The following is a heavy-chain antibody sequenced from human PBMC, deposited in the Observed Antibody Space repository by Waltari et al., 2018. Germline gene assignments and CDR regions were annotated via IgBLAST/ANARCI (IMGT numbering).Heavy chain of an antibody. CDR2: IWADGSNN. J-gene: IGHJ6*02. CDR1: GFTFSSYG. V-gene: IGHV3-33*01. CDR3: ARGVATARFYYYYGMDV. Sequence: QVQLVESGGGVVQPGRSLRLSCAASGFTFSSYGMHWVRQAPGKGLEWVAVIWADGSNNYYAAAVKGRFTISRDNSKNTLDLQMNSLSADATAVYYCARGVATARFYYYYGMDVWGQGTTVTVSS. D-gene: IGHD5-12*01.